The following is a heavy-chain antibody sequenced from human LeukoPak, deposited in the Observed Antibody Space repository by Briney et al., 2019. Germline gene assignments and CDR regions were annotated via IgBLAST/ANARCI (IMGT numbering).Heavy chain of an antibody. CDR1: GYSFTSYW. D-gene: IGHD1-1*01. J-gene: IGHJ6*03. Sequence: GESLKISCKGSGYSFTSYWIGWVRQMPGKGLEWMGIIYPGDSDTRYSPSSQGQVTISADKSISTAYLQWSSLKASDTAMYYCARFTNYYYYYMDVWGKGTTVTVSS. V-gene: IGHV5-51*01. CDR2: IYPGDSDT. CDR3: ARFTNYYYYYMDV.